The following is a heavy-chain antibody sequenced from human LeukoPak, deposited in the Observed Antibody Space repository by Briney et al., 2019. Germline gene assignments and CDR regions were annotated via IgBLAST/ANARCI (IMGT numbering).Heavy chain of an antibody. Sequence: QAGGSLRLSCAAPGFTFSSYWMNWVRQAPGKGLEWVANIKQDGSEIHYVDSVKGRFTISRDNAKNSLYLQMNSLRAEDTAVYYCASDWNWGVDYWGQGTLVTVSS. J-gene: IGHJ4*02. CDR3: ASDWNWGVDY. D-gene: IGHD1-7*01. CDR1: GFTFSSYW. CDR2: IKQDGSEI. V-gene: IGHV3-7*01.